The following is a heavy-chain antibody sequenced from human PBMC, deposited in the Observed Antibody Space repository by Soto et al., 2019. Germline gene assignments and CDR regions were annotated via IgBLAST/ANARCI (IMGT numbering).Heavy chain of an antibody. V-gene: IGHV1-69*02. Sequence: QVQLVQSGAEVQKPGSSVRVSCKASGDTFTFYSINWVRQSPGLGLEWMGRINPILSMSNYAQRFQGRVTMTADKSTSTAYMELSSLRSEATAMYYCASSYGSGYRAFDYWGQGALVTVSS. CDR3: ASSYGSGYRAFDY. J-gene: IGHJ4*02. CDR2: INPILSMS. CDR1: GDTFTFYS. D-gene: IGHD3-10*01.